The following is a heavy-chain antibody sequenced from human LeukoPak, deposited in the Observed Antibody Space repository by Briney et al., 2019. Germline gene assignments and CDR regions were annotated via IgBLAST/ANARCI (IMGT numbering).Heavy chain of an antibody. Sequence: GASVKVSCKASGYTFPSYDINWVRQATGQGLEWMGCFDPEDGETIYAQKFQGRVTMTEDTSTDTAYMELSSLRSEDTAVYYCATVCSSSWYRGWNWGQGTLVTVSS. CDR2: FDPEDGET. CDR3: ATVCSSSWYRGWN. D-gene: IGHD6-13*01. V-gene: IGHV1-24*01. CDR1: GYTFPSYD. J-gene: IGHJ4*02.